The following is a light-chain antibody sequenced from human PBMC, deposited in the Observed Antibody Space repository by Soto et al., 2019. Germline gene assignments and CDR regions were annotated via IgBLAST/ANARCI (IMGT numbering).Light chain of an antibody. CDR3: CSYAGYYTLV. Sequence: QSVLTQPRSVSGSPGQSVTISCTGTSSDVGGYNYVSWYQQHPGKAPKLIIYAVSGRPSGVPDRFSGSKSGNTASLTISGLQADDEADYYCCSYAGYYTLVFGGGTKL. CDR2: AVS. CDR1: SSDVGGYNY. J-gene: IGLJ2*01. V-gene: IGLV2-11*01.